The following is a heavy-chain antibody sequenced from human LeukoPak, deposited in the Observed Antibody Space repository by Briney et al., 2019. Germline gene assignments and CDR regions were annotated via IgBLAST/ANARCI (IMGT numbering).Heavy chain of an antibody. CDR1: GGSISSSNW. Sequence: PSGTLSLTCAVSGGSISSSNWWSWVRQPPGKGLQWIGEIYHSGSTNYNPSLKSRVTISVDKSKNQFSLKLSSVTAADTAVYYCASYKMFYYDSSGYYYGFDYWGQGTLVTVSS. D-gene: IGHD3-22*01. J-gene: IGHJ4*02. V-gene: IGHV4-4*02. CDR2: IYHSGST. CDR3: ASYKMFYYDSSGYYYGFDY.